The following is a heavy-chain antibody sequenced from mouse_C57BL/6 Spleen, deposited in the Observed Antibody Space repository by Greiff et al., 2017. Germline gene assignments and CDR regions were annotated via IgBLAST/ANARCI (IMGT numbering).Heavy chain of an antibody. V-gene: IGHV1-53*01. J-gene: IGHJ1*03. D-gene: IGHD1-1*01. CDR1: GYTFTSYW. CDR3: ARGGIYYYGSWYVDV. CDR2: INPSNGGT. Sequence: QVQLQQPGTELVKPGASVKLSCKASGYTFTSYWMHWVKQRPGQGLEWIGNINPSNGGTNYNEKFKSKATLTVDKSSSTAYMQLSSLPSEDSAVYYCARGGIYYYGSWYVDVWGTGTTVTVSS.